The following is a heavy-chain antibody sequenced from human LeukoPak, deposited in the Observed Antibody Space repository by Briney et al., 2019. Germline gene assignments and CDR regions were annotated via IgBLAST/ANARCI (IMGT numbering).Heavy chain of an antibody. CDR3: ARVLGGSYYENWFDP. Sequence: ASVKVSCKASGYTFTGYYMHWVRQAPGQGLEWMGWINPNSGGTNYAQKFQGRVTMTRDTSISTAYMELSRLRSDDTAVYYCARVLGGSYYENWFDPWGQGTLVTVSP. D-gene: IGHD1-26*01. V-gene: IGHV1-2*02. CDR1: GYTFTGYY. CDR2: INPNSGGT. J-gene: IGHJ5*02.